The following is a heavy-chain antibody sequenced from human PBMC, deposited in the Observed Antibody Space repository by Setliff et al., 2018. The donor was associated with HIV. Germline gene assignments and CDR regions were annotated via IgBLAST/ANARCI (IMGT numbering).Heavy chain of an antibody. J-gene: IGHJ5*02. V-gene: IGHV1-2*02. D-gene: IGHD4-4*01. CDR1: GGTFRSQA. Sequence: ASVKVSCKASGGTFRSQAINWVRQAPGQGLEWMGWINPNSGATNYAQKFQGRVTMTRDTSIRTAYMELNSLRSEDTAVYYCARGVHGYSYNWLDPWGQVTLVTVSS. CDR2: INPNSGAT. CDR3: ARGVHGYSYNWLDP.